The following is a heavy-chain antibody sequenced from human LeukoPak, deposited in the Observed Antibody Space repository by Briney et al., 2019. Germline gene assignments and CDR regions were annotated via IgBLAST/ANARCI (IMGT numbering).Heavy chain of an antibody. CDR1: GGSISSGGYY. V-gene: IGHV4-31*03. Sequence: SETLSLTCTVSGGSISSGGYYWSWIRQHPGKGLEWIGYIYYSGSTYYNPSLKSRVTISVDTSKNRFSLKLSSVTAADTAVYYCARMSQWRGAYWGQGTLVTVSS. J-gene: IGHJ4*02. CDR2: IYYSGST. D-gene: IGHD6-19*01. CDR3: ARMSQWRGAY.